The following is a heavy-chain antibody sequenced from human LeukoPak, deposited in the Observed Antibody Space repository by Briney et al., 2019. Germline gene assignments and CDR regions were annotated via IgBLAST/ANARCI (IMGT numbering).Heavy chain of an antibody. J-gene: IGHJ4*02. D-gene: IGHD3-10*02. V-gene: IGHV3-7*01. CDR2: IMKDGGDK. CDR3: VRDRDYYVFDL. CDR1: GLTFTNYW. Sequence: GGSLRLSCGASGLTFTNYWMTWVRQAPGKGLEWVANIMKDGGDKQYVDSVKGRFTISRDNAKNSVYLQMDGLRAEDTAVYYCVRDRDYYVFDLWGQGTLVTVSS.